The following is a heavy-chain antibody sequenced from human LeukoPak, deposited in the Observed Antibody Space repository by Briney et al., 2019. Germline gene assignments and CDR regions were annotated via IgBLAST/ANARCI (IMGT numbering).Heavy chain of an antibody. V-gene: IGHV3-23*01. Sequence: GGSLRLSCAASGITFSTYAMSWVRQAPGKGLEWVSTISGSGGSTYYADSVKGRFTISRDNSKNTLYLQMNSLRAEDTAVYYCARVGEFLRSPYYYMDVWGTGTTVTVSS. CDR1: GITFSTYA. CDR3: ARVGEFLRSPYYYMDV. CDR2: ISGSGGST. D-gene: IGHD3-3*01. J-gene: IGHJ6*03.